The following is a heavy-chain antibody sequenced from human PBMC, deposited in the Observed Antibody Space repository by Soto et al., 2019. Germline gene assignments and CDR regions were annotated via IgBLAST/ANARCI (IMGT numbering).Heavy chain of an antibody. CDR3: ARVHSSSWYSGGMDV. V-gene: IGHV3-21*01. CDR1: GFTFSSYS. CDR2: ISSSSSSYI. J-gene: IGHJ6*02. D-gene: IGHD6-13*01. Sequence: GGSLRLSCAASGFTFSSYSMNWVRQAPGKGLEWVSSISSSSSSYIYYADSVKGRFTISRDNAKNSLYLQMNSLRAEDTAVYYCARVHSSSWYSGGMDVWGQGTTVTVSS.